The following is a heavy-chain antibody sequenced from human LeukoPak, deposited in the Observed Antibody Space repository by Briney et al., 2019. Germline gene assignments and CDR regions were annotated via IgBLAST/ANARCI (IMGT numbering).Heavy chain of an antibody. J-gene: IGHJ4*02. Sequence: GGSLRLSCAASGFTFSNYAMNWVRQAPGKGLEWVSGISGSGGSTYYADSVKGRFTISRDNSKDTLYLQMNSLRAEDTAVYYCASEYYYDSSGYYDNYWGQGTLVTVSS. V-gene: IGHV3-23*01. CDR1: GFTFSNYA. D-gene: IGHD3-22*01. CDR2: ISGSGGST. CDR3: ASEYYYDSSGYYDNY.